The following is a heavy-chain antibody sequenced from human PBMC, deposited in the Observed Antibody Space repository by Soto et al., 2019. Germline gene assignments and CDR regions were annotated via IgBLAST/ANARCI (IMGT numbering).Heavy chain of an antibody. CDR2: IYSTGTT. Sequence: EVQLVESGGGLIQPGGSLRLSCAASGFTVGNNYMSWVRQAPGKRLEWVSLIYSTGTTRYADSVKGRFTVSRDNAMNTLYLQMNSLRAEHTALYYCAKDVIVSGSHYNSCGYWVQGTLVTVSS. D-gene: IGHD3-10*01. V-gene: IGHV3-53*01. CDR3: AKDVIVSGSHYNSCGY. CDR1: GFTVGNNY. J-gene: IGHJ4*02.